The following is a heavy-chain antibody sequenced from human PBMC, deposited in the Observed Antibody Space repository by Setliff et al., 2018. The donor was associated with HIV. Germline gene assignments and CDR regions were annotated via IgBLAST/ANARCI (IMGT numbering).Heavy chain of an antibody. CDR2: IYTSGRT. Sequence: SETLSLTCIVSGGSISSGSYYWSWIRQPAGKGLEWIGRIYTSGRTNHNPSLKSRVTISVDTSKNQFSLKLSSVTAADTAVYYCARDIRGSNNWFDPWGQGTLVTVSS. J-gene: IGHJ5*02. CDR1: GGSISSGSYY. D-gene: IGHD3-16*01. V-gene: IGHV4-61*02. CDR3: ARDIRGSNNWFDP.